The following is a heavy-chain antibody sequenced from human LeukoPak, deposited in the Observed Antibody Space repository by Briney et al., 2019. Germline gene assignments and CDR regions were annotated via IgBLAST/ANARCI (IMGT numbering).Heavy chain of an antibody. CDR3: ARSVPDYTRFDY. Sequence: GGSLRLSCVASGFTFSDYAMNWVQQAPGKGLEWVSTFKTKYNQVYYAESVRGRFTISTDNSEKTVYLQMNSLRVEDTALYYCARSVPDYTRFDYWGQGALVTVSS. D-gene: IGHD4-11*01. CDR2: FKTKYNQV. V-gene: IGHV3-23*05. CDR1: GFTFSDYA. J-gene: IGHJ4*02.